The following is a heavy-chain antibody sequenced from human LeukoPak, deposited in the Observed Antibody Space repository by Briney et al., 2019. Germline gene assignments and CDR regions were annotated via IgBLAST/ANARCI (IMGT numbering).Heavy chain of an antibody. CDR2: IRSKANSYAT. V-gene: IGHV3-73*01. J-gene: IGHJ3*02. D-gene: IGHD6-25*01. CDR1: GFTFSGSA. Sequence: GGSPKLSCAASGFTFSGSAMHWVRQASGKGLEWVGRIRSKANSYATAYAASVNGRFTISRDDSKNTAYLQMNSLKTEDTAVYYCTSGGPYDAFAIWGQGTMVTVSS. CDR3: TSGGPYDAFAI.